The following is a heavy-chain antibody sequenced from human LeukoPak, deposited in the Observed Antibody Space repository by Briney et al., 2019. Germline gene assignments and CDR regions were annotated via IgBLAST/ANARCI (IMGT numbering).Heavy chain of an antibody. D-gene: IGHD5-18*01. CDR2: ISGSGTTK. J-gene: IGHJ5*02. V-gene: IGHV3-11*04. Sequence: GGSLRLSCAASGFTFSDYYMSWIRQAPGKGLEWVSYISGSGTTKSYADSVKGRFTISRENAKNSLYLQMDSLRAEDTAVYYCTRGGSNFGPWGQGTLVAVSS. CDR1: GFTFSDYY. CDR3: TRGGSNFGP.